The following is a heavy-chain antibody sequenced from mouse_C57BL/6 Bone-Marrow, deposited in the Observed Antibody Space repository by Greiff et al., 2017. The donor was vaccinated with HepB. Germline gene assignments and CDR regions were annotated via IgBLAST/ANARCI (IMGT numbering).Heavy chain of an antibody. Sequence: EVKVEESGGGLVKPGGSLKLSCAASGFTFSSYAMSWVCQTPEKRLEWVATIGDGGSYTYYPDNVKGRFTISRDNAKNNLYLQMSHLKSADTAMYYCGKGRSCAYWGQGTPVTVSA. CDR2: IGDGGSYT. D-gene: IGHD3-3*01. CDR1: GFTFSSYA. V-gene: IGHV5-4*03. J-gene: IGHJ3*01. CDR3: GKGRSCAY.